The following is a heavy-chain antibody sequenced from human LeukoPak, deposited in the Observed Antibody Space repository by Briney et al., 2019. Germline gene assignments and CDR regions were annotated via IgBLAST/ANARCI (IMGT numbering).Heavy chain of an antibody. CDR2: IYTSGST. J-gene: IGHJ5*02. CDR1: GGSISSYY. Sequence: PSETLSLTCTVSGGSISSYYWSWIRQPPGKGLEWIGYIYTSGSTNYNPSLKSRVTISVDTSKNQFSLKLSSVTAADTAVYYCARHGGYSFIGGWFGPWGQGTLVTVSS. CDR3: ARHGGYSFIGGWFGP. D-gene: IGHD5-18*01. V-gene: IGHV4-4*09.